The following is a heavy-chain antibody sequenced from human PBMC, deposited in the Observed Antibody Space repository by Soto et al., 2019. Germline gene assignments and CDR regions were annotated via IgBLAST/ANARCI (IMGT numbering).Heavy chain of an antibody. D-gene: IGHD6-13*01. CDR2: ISSSSSTI. CDR1: GFTFSSYS. V-gene: IGHV3-48*01. J-gene: IGHJ5*02. CDR3: ARHPERIAQIGWFDP. Sequence: VQLVESGGGLVQPGGSLRLSCAASGFTFSSYSMNWVRQAPGKGLEWVSYISSSSSTIYYADSVKGRFTISRDNAKNSLYLQMNSLIAEDTAVYYCARHPERIAQIGWFDPWGQGALVTVSS.